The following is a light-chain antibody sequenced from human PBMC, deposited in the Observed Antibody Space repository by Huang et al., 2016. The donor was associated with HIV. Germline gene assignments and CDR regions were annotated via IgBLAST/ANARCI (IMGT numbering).Light chain of an antibody. CDR3: QQYNNWPPLIT. Sequence: EIVMTQSPATLSVSPGERSTLSCRASQSVSSNLAGYPQKPGQATRLLIYGSSTRATVIPARFSGSGAGTEFTLTISSLQSEDFAVYYCQQYNNWPPLITFGQGTRLEIK. CDR1: QSVSSN. V-gene: IGKV3-15*01. CDR2: GSS. J-gene: IGKJ5*01.